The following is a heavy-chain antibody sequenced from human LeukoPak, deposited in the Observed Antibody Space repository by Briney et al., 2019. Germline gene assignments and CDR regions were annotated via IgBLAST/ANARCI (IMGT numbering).Heavy chain of an antibody. D-gene: IGHD6-13*01. Sequence: GESLKISCKGSGYSFTSYWIAWVRQMPGKGLEWMGMIYLDDSDTRYSPSFQGQVTTSADKSISTAYLQWSNLKASDTAMYYCARGLAASGTFDSWGQGTLVTVSS. CDR2: IYLDDSDT. CDR3: ARGLAASGTFDS. J-gene: IGHJ4*02. CDR1: GYSFTSYW. V-gene: IGHV5-51*01.